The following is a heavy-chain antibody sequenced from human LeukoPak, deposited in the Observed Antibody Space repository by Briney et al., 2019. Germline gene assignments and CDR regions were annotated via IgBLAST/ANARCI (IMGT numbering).Heavy chain of an antibody. Sequence: PSETLSLTCTVSGGSINGYYWSWFRQPPGKGLEWIASIYYSGSTTYNPSLKSRVTISVDTSKNQFSLKLSSVTAADTAVYYCARANSFDYWGQGPRVTVSS. CDR2: IYYSGST. J-gene: IGHJ4*02. CDR1: GGSINGYY. V-gene: IGHV4-59*01. CDR3: ARANSFDY.